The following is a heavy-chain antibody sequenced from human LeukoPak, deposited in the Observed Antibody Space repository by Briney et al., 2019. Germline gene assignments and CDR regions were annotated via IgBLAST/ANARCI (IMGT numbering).Heavy chain of an antibody. CDR3: AKGSYYDSSGAFYFDY. V-gene: IGHV3-23*01. J-gene: IGHJ4*02. Sequence: GGSLRLSCAASGFTFSSYAMSWVSQAPGKGLEWVSGISGSGDNTYYADSVKGRFTISRDNSKNTLYVQVNSLGTEDTAAYYCAKGSYYDSSGAFYFDYWGQGTLVTVSS. CDR2: ISGSGDNT. D-gene: IGHD3-22*01. CDR1: GFTFSSYA.